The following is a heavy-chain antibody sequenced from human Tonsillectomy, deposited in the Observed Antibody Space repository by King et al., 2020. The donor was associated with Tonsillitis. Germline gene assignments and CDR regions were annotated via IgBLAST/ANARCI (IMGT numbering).Heavy chain of an antibody. Sequence: QLVQSGGGLVKPGGSLRLSCAASGFTFSNAWMSWVRQAPGKGLEWVGRIKSKTDGGTTDYAAPVKGRFTISRDDSKNTLYLQMNSLKTEDTGVYYCATEVDAHGSRSGMDVWGQGTTVTVSS. V-gene: IGHV3-15*01. CDR3: ATEVDAHGSRSGMDV. CDR1: GFTFSNAW. CDR2: IKSKTDGGTT. J-gene: IGHJ6*02. D-gene: IGHD1-26*01.